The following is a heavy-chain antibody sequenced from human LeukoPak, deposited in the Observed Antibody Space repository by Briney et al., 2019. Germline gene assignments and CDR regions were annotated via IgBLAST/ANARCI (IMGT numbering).Heavy chain of an antibody. D-gene: IGHD3-22*01. J-gene: IGHJ4*02. CDR3: ATYYGKRKSFDY. CDR2: INPNSGGST. V-gene: IGHV1-2*02. Sequence: GASVKVSYKASVYTFTGYYMHWVRQAPGQGLECMVWINPNSGGSTSYAQKFQGRVNMTRDTSISTAYMELSRLRSDDTGVYYCATYYGKRKSFDYWGQGTLVTVSS. CDR1: VYTFTGYY.